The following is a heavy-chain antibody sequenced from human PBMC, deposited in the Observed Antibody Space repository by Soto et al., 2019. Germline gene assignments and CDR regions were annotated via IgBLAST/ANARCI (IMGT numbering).Heavy chain of an antibody. CDR2: IYHSETT. Sequence: SETLSLTCTVSGGTISSWYWSWIRQPPGKGLEWIGFIYHSETTNYNPSLKSRVTISVDTPKNLFSLKLSSVTAADTAMYYCARLGLYSCGSGSCYPGYFDSWGQGTPVTVSS. CDR3: ARLGLYSCGSGSCYPGYFDS. CDR1: GGTISSWY. V-gene: IGHV4-59*08. D-gene: IGHD3-10*01. J-gene: IGHJ4*02.